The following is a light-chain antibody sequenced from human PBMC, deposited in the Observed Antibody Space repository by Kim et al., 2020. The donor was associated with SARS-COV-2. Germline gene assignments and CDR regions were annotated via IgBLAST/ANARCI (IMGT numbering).Light chain of an antibody. V-gene: IGKV3D-15*01. CDR2: GAS. Sequence: EIVMTQSPATLSVSPGERATLSCRASQSITNNLAWYQQKPGQAPRVLIYGASTRVTGIPARFSGSGSGTEYTLTISSRQSEDFAIYYCQQYNNNNRPLTFGGGTKVDIK. CDR1: QSITNN. CDR3: QQYNNNNRPLT. J-gene: IGKJ4*01.